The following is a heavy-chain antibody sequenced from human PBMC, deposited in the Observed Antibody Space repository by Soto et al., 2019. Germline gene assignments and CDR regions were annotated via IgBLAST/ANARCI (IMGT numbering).Heavy chain of an antibody. CDR2: INAGNGDS. D-gene: IGHD4-4*01. Sequence: ASVKVSCKASEYTFSSYTLHWARQAPGQRLEWMGWINAGNGDSKYSQKFQGRVSISRDTSASTASMELSSLTSEDTAVYYCARELQGLYYFDYWGQGTLVTVSS. CDR3: ARELQGLYYFDY. CDR1: EYTFSSYT. J-gene: IGHJ4*02. V-gene: IGHV1-3*01.